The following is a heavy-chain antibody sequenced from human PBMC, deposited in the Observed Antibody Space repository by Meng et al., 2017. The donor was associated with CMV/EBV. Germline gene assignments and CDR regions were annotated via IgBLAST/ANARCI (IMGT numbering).Heavy chain of an antibody. D-gene: IGHD1-14*01. J-gene: IGHJ6*02. V-gene: IGHV3-30-3*01. CDR3: ARSGITRVYTRPEPPPGMDV. CDR2: IFYDGNNQ. Sequence: GESLKISCAASGFTFNNYVLHWVRQAPGKGLEWVAVIFYDGNNQYYADSVKGRFTISRDNSKNTLYLQMNSLRAEDTAVYYCARSGITRVYTRPEPPPGMDVWGQGTTVTSP. CDR1: GFTFNNYV.